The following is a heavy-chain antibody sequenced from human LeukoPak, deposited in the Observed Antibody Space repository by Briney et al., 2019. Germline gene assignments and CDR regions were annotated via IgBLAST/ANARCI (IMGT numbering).Heavy chain of an antibody. D-gene: IGHD3-22*01. CDR2: IYPSDAVT. V-gene: IGHV5-51*01. CDR1: GYSFSGYW. J-gene: IGHJ5*02. Sequence: PGESLKISCKGSGYSFSGYWLVWGRQLPGKGLEWMGIIYPSDAVTRYSPSFQGQVTFSVDKSIATAYLQWNSLKASDTAMYYCARGNYANWFDPWGQGTLVTVSS. CDR3: ARGNYANWFDP.